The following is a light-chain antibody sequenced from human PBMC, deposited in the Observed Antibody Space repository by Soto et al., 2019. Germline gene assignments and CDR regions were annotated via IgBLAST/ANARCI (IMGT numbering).Light chain of an antibody. V-gene: IGKV1-17*01. Sequence: DIQMTQSPSSLSASVGDRVTITCRASQGIGSDLGWYQQKQGKAPKRLIYAASSLQSGVPSRFSGSGSGTGFTLTISSLQPEDFATYFCLQHNSYPPTFGGGTKVEIK. CDR1: QGIGSD. CDR2: AAS. CDR3: LQHNSYPPT. J-gene: IGKJ4*01.